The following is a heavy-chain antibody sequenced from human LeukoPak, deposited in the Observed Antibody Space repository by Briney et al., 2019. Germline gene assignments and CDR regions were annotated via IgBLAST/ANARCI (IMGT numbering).Heavy chain of an antibody. CDR2: IYTSGST. J-gene: IGHJ6*03. V-gene: IGHV4-4*07. CDR1: GGSISSYY. CDR3: AREYSVVVPAAIDYYYYYMDV. D-gene: IGHD2-2*01. Sequence: SETLSLTCTVSGGSISSYYWSWIRQPAGKGLEWIGRIYTSGSTNYNPSLKSRVTMSVDTSKNQFSLKLSSVTAADTAVYYCAREYSVVVPAAIDYYYYYMDVWGKGTTVTISS.